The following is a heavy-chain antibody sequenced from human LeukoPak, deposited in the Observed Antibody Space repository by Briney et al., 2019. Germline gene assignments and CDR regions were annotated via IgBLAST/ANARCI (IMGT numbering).Heavy chain of an antibody. J-gene: IGHJ4*02. CDR2: VSGSGGST. CDR1: GFTFSNYA. CDR3: ARGPLTEVAGTTWDS. Sequence: GGSLRLSCAASGFTFSNYAMSWVRQSPRKGLEWVSAVSGSGGSTYYADSVRGRFTVSRDNSQITLYLQMNSLGAEDTAVYFCARGPLTEVAGTTWDSWGRGTLVTVSS. D-gene: IGHD6-19*01. V-gene: IGHV3-23*01.